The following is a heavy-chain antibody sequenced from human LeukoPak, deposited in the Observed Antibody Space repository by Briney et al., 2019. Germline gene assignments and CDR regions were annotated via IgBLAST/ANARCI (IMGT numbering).Heavy chain of an antibody. CDR3: AREWDTSSFDPRASGDH. CDR1: GDSISSSTCN. Sequence: PSETLSLTCKVSGDSISSSTCNWSWIRQPPGKGLVWIGYISQSGNSYVTPSLKSRATISVDRSKNHSSLTLISVTAADTAVYYGAREWDTSSFDPRASGDHWGQGTPVTVSS. D-gene: IGHD3-9*01. CDR2: ISQSGNS. J-gene: IGHJ4*02. V-gene: IGHV4-30-2*01.